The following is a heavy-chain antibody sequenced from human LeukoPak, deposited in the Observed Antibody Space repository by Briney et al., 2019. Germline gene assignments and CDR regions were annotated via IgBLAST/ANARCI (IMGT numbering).Heavy chain of an antibody. V-gene: IGHV4-34*01. CDR1: GGSFSGYY. D-gene: IGHD3-9*01. J-gene: IGHJ4*02. CDR3: ARRSLRYFDRFDY. Sequence: SETLSLTCAVYGGSFSGYYWSWIRQPPGKGLEWIGEVNHSGSTNYNPSLKSRVTISVDTSKNQFSLKLSSVTAADTAVYYCARRSLRYFDRFDYWGQGTLVTVSS. CDR2: VNHSGST.